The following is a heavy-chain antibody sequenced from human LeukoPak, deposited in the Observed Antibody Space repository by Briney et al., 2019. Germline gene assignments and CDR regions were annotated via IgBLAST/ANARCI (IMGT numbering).Heavy chain of an antibody. CDR1: GYTFTSYD. D-gene: IGHD2-2*01. Sequence: ASVKVSCTASGYTFTSYDINWVRQATGQGLEWMGWMNPNSGNTGYAQKFQGRVTMTRNTSISTAYMELSSLRSEDTAVYYCARGYCSSTSCYYYYYYYGMDVWGQGTTVTVSS. CDR2: MNPNSGNT. CDR3: ARGYCSSTSCYYYYYYYGMDV. V-gene: IGHV1-8*01. J-gene: IGHJ6*02.